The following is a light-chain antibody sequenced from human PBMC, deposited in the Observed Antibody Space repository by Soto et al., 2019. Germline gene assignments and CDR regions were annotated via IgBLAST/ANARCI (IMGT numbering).Light chain of an antibody. CDR1: SSDFGDYKY. CDR3: SSYTTTNTVV. CDR2: EVS. Sequence: QSVLTQPASVSGSPGQSITLSCTGTSSDFGDYKYVSWYQQHPGKAPKLMMSEVSNRPSGVSARFSGSKSGNTASLTISGLQSEDEADYYCSSYTTTNTVVFGGGTKLTVL. J-gene: IGLJ2*01. V-gene: IGLV2-14*01.